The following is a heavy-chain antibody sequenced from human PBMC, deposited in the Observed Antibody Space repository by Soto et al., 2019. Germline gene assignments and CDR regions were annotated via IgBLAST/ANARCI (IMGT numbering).Heavy chain of an antibody. J-gene: IGHJ4*02. CDR2: IIPILGIA. Sequence: ASVKVSCKASGGTFSSYTISWVRQAPGQGLEWMGRIIPILGIANYAQKFQGRVTITADKSTSTAYMELSSLRSEDTAVYYCAVDILADGRGQGSKKLTGSDESCWGQGTLVTVSS. D-gene: IGHD3-9*01. V-gene: IGHV1-69*02. CDR3: AVDILADGRGQGSKKLTGSDESC. CDR1: GGTFSSYT.